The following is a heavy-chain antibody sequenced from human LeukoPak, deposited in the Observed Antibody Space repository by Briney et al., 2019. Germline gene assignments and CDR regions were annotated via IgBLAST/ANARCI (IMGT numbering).Heavy chain of an antibody. Sequence: ASVKVSCKASGYTFTSYGIGWVRQAPGQGLEWMGWISAYNGNTNYAQKLQGRVTMTTDTSTSTAYMELRSLRSDDTAVYYCARDLGYCGGDCYSLNWFDPWGQGTLVTVSS. V-gene: IGHV1-18*01. J-gene: IGHJ5*02. CDR3: ARDLGYCGGDCYSLNWFDP. CDR1: GYTFTSYG. D-gene: IGHD2-21*02. CDR2: ISAYNGNT.